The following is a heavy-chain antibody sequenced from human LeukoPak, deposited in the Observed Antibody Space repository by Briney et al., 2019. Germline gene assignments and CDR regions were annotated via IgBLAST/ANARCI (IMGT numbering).Heavy chain of an antibody. CDR2: ISWNSGSI. CDR3: ARDELYGGDFDY. D-gene: IGHD3-10*01. CDR1: GFTFDDYA. Sequence: SGGSLRLSCAASGFTFDDYAMHWVRQAPGKGLEWVSGISWNSGSIGYADSVKGRFTISRDNAKNSLYPQMNSLRAEDTAVYYCARDELYGGDFDYWGQGTLVTVSS. V-gene: IGHV3-9*01. J-gene: IGHJ4*02.